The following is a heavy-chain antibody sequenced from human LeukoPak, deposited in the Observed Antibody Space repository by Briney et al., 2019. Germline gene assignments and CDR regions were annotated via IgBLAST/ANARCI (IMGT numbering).Heavy chain of an antibody. CDR2: IRYDGSNK. J-gene: IGHJ4*02. D-gene: IGHD3-10*01. CDR3: AKDIFTMVRGVVDY. Sequence: GGSLRLSCAASGFTFSSYGMHWVRQAPGKGLEWVAFIRYDGSNKYYADSVKGRFTISRDNSKNSLYLQMNSLRAEDTALYYCAKDIFTMVRGVVDYWGQGTLVTVSS. V-gene: IGHV3-30*02. CDR1: GFTFSSYG.